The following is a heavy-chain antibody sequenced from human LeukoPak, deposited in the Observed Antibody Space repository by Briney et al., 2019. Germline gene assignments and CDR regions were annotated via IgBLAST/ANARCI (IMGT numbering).Heavy chain of an antibody. CDR3: VKDAGTA. CDR1: GFTFSNNW. D-gene: IGHD2-8*02. V-gene: IGHV3-7*01. Sequence: PGGSLRLSCAASGFTFSNNWMSWVRQAPGKGLECVANIKKDGSEKYYINSVKGLFTISRDNAKNSLYLQMNSLRAEDTALYYCVKDAGTAWGQGTLVTVSS. CDR2: IKKDGSEK. J-gene: IGHJ5*02.